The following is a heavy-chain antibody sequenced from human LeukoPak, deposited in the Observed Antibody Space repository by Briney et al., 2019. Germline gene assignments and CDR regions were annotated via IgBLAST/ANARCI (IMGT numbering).Heavy chain of an antibody. V-gene: IGHV4-39*01. Sequence: SETLSFTCTVSGGSISSSSYYWGWIRQPPGKGLEWIGSIYYSGSTYYNPSLKSRVTISVDTSKNQFSLKLSSVTAADTAVYYCARHDDGGLLRDYVWGSYRDYWGQGTLVTVSS. D-gene: IGHD3-16*02. CDR3: ARHDDGGLLRDYVWGSYRDY. CDR1: GGSISSSSYY. CDR2: IYYSGST. J-gene: IGHJ4*02.